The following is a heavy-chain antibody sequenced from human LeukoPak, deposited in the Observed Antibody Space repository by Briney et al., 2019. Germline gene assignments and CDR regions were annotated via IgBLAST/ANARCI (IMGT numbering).Heavy chain of an antibody. D-gene: IGHD3-9*01. V-gene: IGHV3-11*01. CDR1: GFTFSDYY. CDR2: ISSGGSTI. CDR3: AKAGGRGTYYDILTGSYYYYGMDV. J-gene: IGHJ6*02. Sequence: GGSLRLSCAVSGFTFSDYYMSWIRQAPGKGLEWVSYISSGGSTISHADSVKGRFTISRDNSKNTLYLQMNSLRAEDTAVYYCAKAGGRGTYYDILTGSYYYYGMDVWGQGTTVTVSS.